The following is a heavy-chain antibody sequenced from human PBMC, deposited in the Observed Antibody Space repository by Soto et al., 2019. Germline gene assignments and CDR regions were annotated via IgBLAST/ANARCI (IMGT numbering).Heavy chain of an antibody. CDR3: ARDNSDSLKNFDY. J-gene: IGHJ4*02. D-gene: IGHD3-9*01. CDR1: GGTFSSYA. Sequence: SVKVSCKASGGTFSSYAISWVRQAPGQGLEWMGGIIPIFGTANYAQKFQGRVTITADKSTSTAYMELSSLRSEDTAVYYCARDNSDSLKNFDYWGQGTLVTVSS. CDR2: IIPIFGTA. V-gene: IGHV1-69*06.